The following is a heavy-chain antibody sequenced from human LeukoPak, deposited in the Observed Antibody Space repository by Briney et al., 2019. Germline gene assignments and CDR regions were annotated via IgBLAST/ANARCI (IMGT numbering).Heavy chain of an antibody. D-gene: IGHD2/OR15-2a*01. CDR1: GYTFTGYY. J-gene: IGHJ4*02. CDR2: INPHNGDT. Sequence: ASVKVSCKASGYTFTGYYMHWVRQAPGQGLEWMGWINPHNGDTNYAQNFQGRVTMTRDTSISTAYMDLSSLRSDDTAVYYCARGGRGLSNDYWGQGTLVTVSS. CDR3: ARGGRGLSNDY. V-gene: IGHV1-2*02.